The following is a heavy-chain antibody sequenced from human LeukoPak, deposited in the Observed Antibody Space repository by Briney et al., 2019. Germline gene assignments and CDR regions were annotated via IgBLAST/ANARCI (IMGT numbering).Heavy chain of an antibody. CDR1: GFTFSSYS. Sequence: GGSLRLSCAASGFTFSSYSMNWVRQAPGKGLEWVSYISSSGSTIDYADSVKGRFTISRDNAKNSLFLQMNSLRAEDTAVYYCSRLRGYSYGYGDYWGQGTLVTVSS. D-gene: IGHD5-18*01. V-gene: IGHV3-48*04. J-gene: IGHJ4*02. CDR3: SRLRGYSYGYGDY. CDR2: ISSSGSTI.